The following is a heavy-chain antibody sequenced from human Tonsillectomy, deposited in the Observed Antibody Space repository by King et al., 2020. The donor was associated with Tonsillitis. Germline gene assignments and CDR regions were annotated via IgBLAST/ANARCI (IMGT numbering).Heavy chain of an antibody. CDR1: GFSFSTNS. CDR2: IRSDSSLT. V-gene: IGHV3-48*01. Sequence: VQLVESGGGLVQPGGSLRLSCAASGFSFSTNSMNWVRQVPGKGLEWVSYIRSDSSLTLYADSVRGRFTTYRDNSKNSLYLQMNSLRAEDTALYYCAGDAGYGLDIGGKGKRVTVSS. CDR3: AGDAGYGLDI. J-gene: IGHJ3*02.